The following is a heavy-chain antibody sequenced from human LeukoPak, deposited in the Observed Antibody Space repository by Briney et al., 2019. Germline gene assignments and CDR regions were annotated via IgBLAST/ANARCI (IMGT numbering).Heavy chain of an antibody. J-gene: IGHJ2*01. Sequence: AGGSLRLSCAASGFTFSSYSMHWVRQAPGKGPEFVSVIGGGGVTTFYADSVKDRFTISRDNSKNTLYLEMGSLRAEDMAVYYCGGEGGGSGLWYYDLWGRGTLVTVSS. CDR2: IGGGGVTT. CDR3: GGEGGGSGLWYYDL. D-gene: IGHD1-26*01. V-gene: IGHV3-64*02. CDR1: GFTFSSYS.